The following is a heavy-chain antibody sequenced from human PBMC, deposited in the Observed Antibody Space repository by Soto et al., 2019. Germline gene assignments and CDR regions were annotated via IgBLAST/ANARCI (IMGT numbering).Heavy chain of an antibody. Sequence: GSLRLSCAASGFTFSSYAMSWVRQAPGKGLEWVSAISGSGGSTYYADSVKGRFTISRDNSKNTLYLQMNSLRAEDTAVYYCANDFRSPLGPAPPYGMDVWGQGTTVTVSS. CDR2: ISGSGGST. D-gene: IGHD1-26*01. J-gene: IGHJ6*02. CDR3: ANDFRSPLGPAPPYGMDV. CDR1: GFTFSSYA. V-gene: IGHV3-23*01.